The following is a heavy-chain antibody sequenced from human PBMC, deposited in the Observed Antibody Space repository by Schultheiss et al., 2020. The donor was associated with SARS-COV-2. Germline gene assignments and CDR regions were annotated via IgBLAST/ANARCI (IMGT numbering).Heavy chain of an antibody. V-gene: IGHV4-34*01. J-gene: IGHJ6*02. CDR2: INHSGST. CDR3: ARDGRKDIVVVPAAPRPYYYYYYGMDV. CDR1: GGSFSGYY. Sequence: SETLSLTCAVYGGSFSGYYWSWIRQPPGKGLEWIGEINHSGSTNYNPSLKSRVTISVDTSKNQFSLKLSSVTAADTAVYYCARDGRKDIVVVPAAPRPYYYYYYGMDVWGQGTTVTVSS. D-gene: IGHD2-2*01.